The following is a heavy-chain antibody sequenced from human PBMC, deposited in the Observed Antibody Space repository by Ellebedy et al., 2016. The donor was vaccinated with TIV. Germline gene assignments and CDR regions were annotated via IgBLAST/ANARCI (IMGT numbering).Heavy chain of an antibody. J-gene: IGHJ3*01. D-gene: IGHD2-15*01. CDR2: ISNSGST. V-gene: IGHV4-59*12. CDR1: GGSISSYY. Sequence: SETLSLTCTVSGGSISSYYWSWIRQPPGKGLEWIAYISNSGSTNYNPSLKRRLTISLDTSKNHFSLNLNSVTAADTAVYYCARATYCSDGDCNFNAFDLWGQGTLVIVSS. CDR3: ARATYCSDGDCNFNAFDL.